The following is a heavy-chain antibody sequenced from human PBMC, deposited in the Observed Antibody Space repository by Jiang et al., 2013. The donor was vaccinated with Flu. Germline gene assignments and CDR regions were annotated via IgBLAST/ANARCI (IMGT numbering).Heavy chain of an antibody. CDR3: ARDKSTQYCTGSTCFFYYYAMDV. Sequence: GPGLVKPSETLSLTCTVSGGAISRFYWSWIRQTPGKGLEWLGFVYYNGSTNYNPSLKSRVTISLDTSKNQFSLKLTSVTAADAAVYYCARDKSTQYCTGSTCFFYYYAMDVWGPGATVTVSS. J-gene: IGHJ6*02. V-gene: IGHV4-59*01. CDR1: GGAISRFY. D-gene: IGHD2-8*02. CDR2: VYYNGST.